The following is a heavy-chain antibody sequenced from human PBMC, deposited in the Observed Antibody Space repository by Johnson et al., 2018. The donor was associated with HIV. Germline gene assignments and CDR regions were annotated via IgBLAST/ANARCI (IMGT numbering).Heavy chain of an antibody. CDR1: GFTVSRNY. J-gene: IGHJ3*02. CDR3: ANSYSSSSGNNDYAFDI. Sequence: VQLVESGGGVVQPGGSLRLSCAASGFTVSRNYMTWVRQAPGKGLEWVSVIYSGGSTYHADSVKGRFTISRDNSKNTVYLQMNSLRAEDTAVYYCANSYSSSSGNNDYAFDIWGQGTMGTVSS. V-gene: IGHV3-66*01. CDR2: IYSGGST. D-gene: IGHD6-6*01.